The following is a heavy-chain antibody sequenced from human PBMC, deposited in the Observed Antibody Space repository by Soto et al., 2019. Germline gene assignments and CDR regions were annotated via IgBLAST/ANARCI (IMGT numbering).Heavy chain of an antibody. CDR2: IGTAGDT. CDR3: ARDYYDIGPSGGYYYYGMDV. D-gene: IGHD3-22*01. CDR1: GFTFSSYD. J-gene: IGHJ6*02. Sequence: GGSLRLSCAASGFTFSSYDMHWVRQATGKGLEWVSAIGTAGDTYYPGSVKGRFTISRENAKNSLYLQMNSLRAGDTAVYYCARDYYDIGPSGGYYYYGMDVWGQGTTVTVSS. V-gene: IGHV3-13*04.